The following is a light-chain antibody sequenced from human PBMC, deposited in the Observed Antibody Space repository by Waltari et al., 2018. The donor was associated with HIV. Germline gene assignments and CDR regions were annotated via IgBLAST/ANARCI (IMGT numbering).Light chain of an antibody. CDR2: GKN. CDR1: SLRSYY. Sequence: SSELTQDPAVSVALGQTVRVTCQGDSLRSYYTSWYQQKPGQAPVLVIYGKNNRPSGIPDRFSGSSSGNTASLTITGDQAEDEADYYCNSRDSSGNHPFGGGTKLTVL. V-gene: IGLV3-19*01. CDR3: NSRDSSGNHP. J-gene: IGLJ2*01.